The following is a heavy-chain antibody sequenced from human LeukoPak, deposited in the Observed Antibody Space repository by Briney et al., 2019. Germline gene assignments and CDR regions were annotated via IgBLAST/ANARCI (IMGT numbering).Heavy chain of an antibody. V-gene: IGHV3-30*18. J-gene: IGHJ4*02. D-gene: IGHD6-19*01. Sequence: GRALRLSCAASGFTFSSYGMHWVRQAPGKGLEWVAVISYDGSNKYYADSVKGRFTISRENSKNTLYLQMNSLRAEDTAVYYCAKGSIAVAGFDYWGQGTLVTVSS. CDR3: AKGSIAVAGFDY. CDR1: GFTFSSYG. CDR2: ISYDGSNK.